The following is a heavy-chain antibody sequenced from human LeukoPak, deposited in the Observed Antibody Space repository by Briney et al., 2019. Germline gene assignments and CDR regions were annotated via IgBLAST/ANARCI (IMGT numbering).Heavy chain of an antibody. V-gene: IGHV3-30*02. CDR2: IWYDRSNK. D-gene: IGHD6-19*01. CDR1: GFTFRSYY. CDR3: AKAGSGWYKAVDY. Sequence: PGGGLPVSCVASGFTFRSYYMHWLRQAPGKGLEWVACIWYDRSNKYYADSVKGRFTISRDNSKNTLFLQMNSMRPEDTAVYYCAKAGSGWYKAVDYWGQGTLVTVSS. J-gene: IGHJ4*02.